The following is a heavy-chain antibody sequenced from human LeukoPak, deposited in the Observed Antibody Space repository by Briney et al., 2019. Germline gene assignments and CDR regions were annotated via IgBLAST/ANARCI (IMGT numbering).Heavy chain of an antibody. Sequence: GGSLRLSCTASGFTFGDYAMSWFRRAPGKGLEWVGFIRSKAYGGTAEYAASVRGRFTISRDDPKSITYLQMNSLKTEDTAVYYCGRLQRNYYYTDVWGKGTTVTVSS. CDR3: GRLQRNYYYTDV. J-gene: IGHJ6*03. D-gene: IGHD6-25*01. CDR2: IRSKAYGGTA. CDR1: GFTFGDYA. V-gene: IGHV3-49*03.